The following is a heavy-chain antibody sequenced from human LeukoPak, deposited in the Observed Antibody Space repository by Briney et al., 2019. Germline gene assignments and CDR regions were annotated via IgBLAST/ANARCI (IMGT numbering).Heavy chain of an antibody. CDR3: ARASGMSRYYYYYYMDV. Sequence: SETLSLTCTVSGGSISSSSYYWGWIRQPPGKGLEWIGSIYYSGSTYYNPSLKSRVTISVDTSKNQFSLKLSSVTAADTAVYYCARASGMSRYYYYYYMDVWGKGTTVTVSS. V-gene: IGHV4-39*01. CDR1: GGSISSSSYY. D-gene: IGHD6-13*01. CDR2: IYYSGST. J-gene: IGHJ6*03.